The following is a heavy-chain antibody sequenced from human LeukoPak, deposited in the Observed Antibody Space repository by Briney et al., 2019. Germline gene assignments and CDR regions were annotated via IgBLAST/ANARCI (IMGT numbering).Heavy chain of an antibody. Sequence: PGGSLRLSCAASGFTFSNCWMNWVRQAPGKGLEWVANIKQDGSEKYYVDSVKGRFTISRDNAKNSLYLQMNNLRAEDTAVYYCARDRSGHYYDSSGYSYTRKEVGSFDYWGQGTLVTVSS. CDR1: GFTFSNCW. D-gene: IGHD3-22*01. J-gene: IGHJ4*02. CDR2: IKQDGSEK. CDR3: ARDRSGHYYDSSGYSYTRKEVGSFDY. V-gene: IGHV3-7*01.